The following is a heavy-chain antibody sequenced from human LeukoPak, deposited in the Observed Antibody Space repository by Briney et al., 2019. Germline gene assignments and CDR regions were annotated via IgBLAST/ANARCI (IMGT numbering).Heavy chain of an antibody. V-gene: IGHV6-1*01. CDR1: GDSVSSNSAA. D-gene: IGHD3-22*01. Sequence: SQTLSLTCAISGDSVSSNSAAWNWIRQSPSRGLEWLGRTYYRSKWYNDYAVSVKSRITINPDTSKNQFSPQLNSVTPEDTAVYYCARDPTTDYDSSGSLYGIYYYYYGMDVWGQGTTVTVSS. CDR2: TYYRSKWYN. J-gene: IGHJ6*02. CDR3: ARDPTTDYDSSGSLYGIYYYYYGMDV.